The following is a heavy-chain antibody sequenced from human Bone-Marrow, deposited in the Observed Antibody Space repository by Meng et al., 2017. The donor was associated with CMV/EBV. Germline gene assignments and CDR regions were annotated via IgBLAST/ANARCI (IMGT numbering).Heavy chain of an antibody. D-gene: IGHD4-11*01. CDR1: GFTVSVNY. J-gene: IGHJ4*02. CDR2: IYSAGSA. V-gene: IGHV3-66*01. CDR3: ARAFSYSFDY. Sequence: GESLKISCAAPGFTVSVNYMSWVRQAPGKGLEWVSVIYSAGSAYNADSVKGRFTISRDNAKNTLYLQMNSLRAEDTAVYYCARAFSYSFDYWGQGTLVTVSS.